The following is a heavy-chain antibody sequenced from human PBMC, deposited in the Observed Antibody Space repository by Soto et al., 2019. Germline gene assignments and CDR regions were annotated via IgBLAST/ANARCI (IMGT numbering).Heavy chain of an antibody. CDR1: GGSISSSSYY. CDR3: ARQAEIVVVVAATLDY. D-gene: IGHD2-15*01. CDR2: IYYSGST. Sequence: SETLSLTCTVSGGSISSSSYYWGWIRQPPGKGLEWIGSIYYSGSTYYNPSLKSRVTISVGTSKNQFSLKLSSVTAADTAVYYCARQAEIVVVVAATLDYWGQGTLVTVSS. J-gene: IGHJ4*02. V-gene: IGHV4-39*01.